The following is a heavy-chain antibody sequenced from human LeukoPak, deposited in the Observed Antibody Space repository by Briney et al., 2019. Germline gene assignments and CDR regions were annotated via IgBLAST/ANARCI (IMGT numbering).Heavy chain of an antibody. CDR3: ARDATSSYYYGSGRDGMDV. CDR1: GFSVSNNY. CDR2: IYTGGST. J-gene: IGHJ6*02. V-gene: IGHV3-53*01. D-gene: IGHD3-10*01. Sequence: PGGSLRLSCAASGFSVSNNYMNWVRQAPGKGLEWVSIIYTGGSTYYADSLKGRFTVSRDNSKNTLYLQMNSLRAEDTAVYYCARDATSSYYYGSGRDGMDVWGQGTTVTVSS.